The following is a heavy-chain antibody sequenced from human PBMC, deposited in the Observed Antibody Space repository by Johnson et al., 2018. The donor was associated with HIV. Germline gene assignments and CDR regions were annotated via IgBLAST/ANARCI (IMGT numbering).Heavy chain of an antibody. V-gene: IGHV3-30-3*01. J-gene: IGHJ3*01. CDR1: GFTFSSYA. D-gene: IGHD3-10*01. CDR2: ISYDGNNE. Sequence: QVHLVESGGGVVQPGRSLRLSCAASGFTFSSYAMHWVRQAPGKGLEWVAVISYDGNNEYYADSVKGRFTISRDNTKNTLYLQMNSLRPEDTAVYYCARVKGFGELWGQDAFDVWGQGTMVTVSS. CDR3: ARVKGFGELWGQDAFDV.